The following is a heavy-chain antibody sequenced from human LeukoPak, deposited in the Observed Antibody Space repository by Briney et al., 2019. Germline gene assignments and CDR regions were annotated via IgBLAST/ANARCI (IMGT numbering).Heavy chain of an antibody. J-gene: IGHJ3*02. CDR3: AKPTMIVVAAYAFDI. CDR2: IIPILGIA. CDR1: GGTFSSYA. Sequence: SVKVSCKASGGTFSSYAISWVRQAPGQGLEWMGRIIPILGIANYAQKFQGRVTITADKSTSTAYMELSSLRSEDTAVYYCAKPTMIVVAAYAFDIWGQGTMVTVSS. V-gene: IGHV1-69*04. D-gene: IGHD3-22*01.